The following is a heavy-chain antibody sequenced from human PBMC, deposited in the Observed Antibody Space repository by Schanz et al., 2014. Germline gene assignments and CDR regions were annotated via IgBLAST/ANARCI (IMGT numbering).Heavy chain of an antibody. CDR2: MSGSGSTA. Sequence: EVQLVESGGGLVKPGGSLRLSCVASGFTFFGSFAMSWVRQAPGKGLEWVSGMSGSGSTADYADSVKGRFTISRDNAKNSLYLQMNSLRAEDTAVYYCAGGEYQLLYGNWGQGTLVTVSS. J-gene: IGHJ4*02. CDR1: GFTFFGSFA. D-gene: IGHD2-2*02. V-gene: IGHV3-23*04. CDR3: AGGEYQLLYGN.